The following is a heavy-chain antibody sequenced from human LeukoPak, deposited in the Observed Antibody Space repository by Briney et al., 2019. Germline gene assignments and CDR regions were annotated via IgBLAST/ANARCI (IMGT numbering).Heavy chain of an antibody. D-gene: IGHD3-22*01. J-gene: IGHJ6*02. Sequence: ASVKVSCKASGYTFTSYDINWARQATGQGLEWMGWMNPNSGNTGYAQKFQGRVTMTRNTSISTAYMELSSLRSEDTAVYYCARGRDYYDSSGYYYPPEVWGQGTTVTVSS. CDR1: GYTFTSYD. V-gene: IGHV1-8*01. CDR2: MNPNSGNT. CDR3: ARGRDYYDSSGYYYPPEV.